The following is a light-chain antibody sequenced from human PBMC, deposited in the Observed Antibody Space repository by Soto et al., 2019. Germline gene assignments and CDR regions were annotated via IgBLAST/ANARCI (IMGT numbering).Light chain of an antibody. CDR1: HDISNY. Sequence: DIQMTKSPSSLSASVGDRVNITCQASHDISNYLNWYQQKPGKAPKLLIYDASNLETGVPSRFSGSGSGTDFTFTISSLQPEDVATYFCQQYDNLPLTFGGGTKVDIK. CDR2: DAS. CDR3: QQYDNLPLT. J-gene: IGKJ4*01. V-gene: IGKV1-33*01.